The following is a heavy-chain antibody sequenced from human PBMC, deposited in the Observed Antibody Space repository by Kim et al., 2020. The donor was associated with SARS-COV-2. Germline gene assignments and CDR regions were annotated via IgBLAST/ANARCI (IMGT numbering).Heavy chain of an antibody. CDR1: GYTFTSYG. CDR2: ISAYNGNT. D-gene: IGHD3-3*01. J-gene: IGHJ6*02. V-gene: IGHV1-18*01. CDR3: ARDRPSYYDFWSGYYGMDV. Sequence: ASVKVSCKASGYTFTSYGISWVRQAPGQGLEWMGWISAYNGNTNYAQKLQGRVTMTTDTSTSTAYMELRSLRSDDTAVYYCARDRPSYYDFWSGYYGMDVWGQGTTVTVSS.